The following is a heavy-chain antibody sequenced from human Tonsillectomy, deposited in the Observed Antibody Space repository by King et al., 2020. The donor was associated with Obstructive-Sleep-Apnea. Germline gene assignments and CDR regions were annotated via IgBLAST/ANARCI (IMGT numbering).Heavy chain of an antibody. D-gene: IGHD3-9*01. J-gene: IGHJ3*02. CDR2: IKKDGSEK. CDR1: GFTFSSYW. Sequence: EGQLVQSGGGLVQPGGSLRLSCAASGFTFSSYWMSWVRQAPGKGLEWVANIKKDGSEKYYVDSVKGRFNISREKAKKSLYMQMNSLRAEDTAVYYCAREYYDILTGYSAFDIWGQGTMVTVSS. CDR3: AREYYDILTGYSAFDI. V-gene: IGHV3-7*01.